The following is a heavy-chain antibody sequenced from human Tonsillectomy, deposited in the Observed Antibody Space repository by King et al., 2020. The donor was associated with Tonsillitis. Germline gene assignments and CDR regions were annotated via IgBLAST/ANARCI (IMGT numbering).Heavy chain of an antibody. CDR1: GGSISSDY. J-gene: IGHJ3*02. CDR2: IYYSGST. V-gene: IGHV4-59*01. D-gene: IGHD3-9*01. CDR3: ARCLTAGAFDS. Sequence: VQLQESGPGLVKPSETLSLTCTVSGGSISSDYWSWIRQPPGKGLEWIGYIYYSGSTNYNPSLKSRVTISVDTSKNQFSLKLNSVTAADTAVYYCARCLTAGAFDSWGQGTMVTVSS.